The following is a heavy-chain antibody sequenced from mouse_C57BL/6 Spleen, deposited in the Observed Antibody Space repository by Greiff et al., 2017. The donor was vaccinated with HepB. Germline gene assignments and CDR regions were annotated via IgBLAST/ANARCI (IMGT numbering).Heavy chain of an antibody. CDR3: ARDLGRGFAY. CDR2: ISYDGSN. V-gene: IGHV3-6*01. CDR1: GYSITSGYY. J-gene: IGHJ3*01. D-gene: IGHD4-1*01. Sequence: EVHLVESGPGLVKPSQSLSLTCSVTGYSITSGYYWNWIRQFPGNKLEWMGYISYDGSNNYNPSLKNRISITRDTSKNQFFLKLNSVTTEDTATYYCARDLGRGFAYWGQGTLVTVSA.